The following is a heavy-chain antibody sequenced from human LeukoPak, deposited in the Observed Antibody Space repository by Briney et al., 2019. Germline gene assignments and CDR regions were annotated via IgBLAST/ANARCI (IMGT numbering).Heavy chain of an antibody. CDR1: GFTFSSYE. V-gene: IGHV3-48*03. CDR3: ARGAEGGYFYYYMDV. Sequence: GSLRLSCAASGFTFSSYEMNWVRQAPGKGLEWVSYISSSGRTIYNADSVKGRFTISRDNAKNSLYLQMNSLRAEDTAVYYCARGAEGGYFYYYMDVWGKGTTVTVSS. CDR2: ISSSGRTI. J-gene: IGHJ6*03. D-gene: IGHD6-19*01.